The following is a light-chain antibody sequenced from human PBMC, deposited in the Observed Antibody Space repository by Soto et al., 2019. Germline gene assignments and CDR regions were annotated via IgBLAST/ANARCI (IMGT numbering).Light chain of an antibody. CDR2: DFY. Sequence: QSALTQPRSVSGAPGQTVTSSCTGTSSDVGGYNYVSWYQQHPAKAPKVMIYDFYKRPSGVPDRFSGSKSGNTASLTISGLQAEDEADDYCCSHAGTYTYFFGTGTKLTVL. CDR3: CSHAGTYTYF. V-gene: IGLV2-11*01. J-gene: IGLJ1*01. CDR1: SSDVGGYNY.